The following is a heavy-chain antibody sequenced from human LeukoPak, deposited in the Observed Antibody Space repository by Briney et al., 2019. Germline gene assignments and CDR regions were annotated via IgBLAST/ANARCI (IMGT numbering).Heavy chain of an antibody. CDR2: ISSSSSYI. CDR1: GFTFSSYS. Sequence: GGSLRLSCAASGFTFSSYSTNWVRQAPGKGLEWVSSISSSSSYIYYADSVKGRFTISRDNAKNSLYLQMNSLRAEDTAVYYCARGMVVAATGFDYWGQGTLVTVSS. V-gene: IGHV3-21*01. J-gene: IGHJ4*02. D-gene: IGHD2-15*01. CDR3: ARGMVVAATGFDY.